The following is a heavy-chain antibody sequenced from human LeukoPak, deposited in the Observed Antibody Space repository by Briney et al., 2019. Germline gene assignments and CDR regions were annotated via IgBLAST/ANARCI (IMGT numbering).Heavy chain of an antibody. D-gene: IGHD6-25*01. Sequence: PGGSLRLSCAASGFTFSGYAMSWVRQTPGKGLEWVSAIGGGGDYTYYADSVKGRFTISRDNSKNALYLQMNSLRAEDTAVYYCARGGYNSETWGQGTLVTVSS. CDR3: ARGGYNSET. CDR1: GFTFSGYA. CDR2: IGGGGDYT. J-gene: IGHJ5*02. V-gene: IGHV3-23*01.